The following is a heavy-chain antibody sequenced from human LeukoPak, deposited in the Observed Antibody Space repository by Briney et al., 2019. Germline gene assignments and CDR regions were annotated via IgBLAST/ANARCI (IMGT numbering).Heavy chain of an antibody. CDR1: GFTFSSYA. CDR3: ACGGSGSPFDY. D-gene: IGHD3-10*01. CDR2: ISGSGGST. V-gene: IGHV3-23*01. J-gene: IGHJ4*02. Sequence: GGSLRLSCAASGFTFSSYAMSWVRQAPGKGLEWVSVISGSGGSTYYADSVKGRFTISRDNSKNTLYLQMNSLRAEDTALYYCACGGSGSPFDYWGQGALVTVSS.